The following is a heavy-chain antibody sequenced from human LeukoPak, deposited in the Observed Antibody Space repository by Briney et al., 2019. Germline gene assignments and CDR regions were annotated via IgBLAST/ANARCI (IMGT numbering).Heavy chain of an antibody. CDR3: ARGLYDSSGYYYNDAFDI. J-gene: IGHJ3*02. CDR2: IYHSGST. Sequence: PSETLSLTCTVSGGSISSSSYYWGWIRQPPGKGLEWIGSIYHSGSTYYNPSLKSRVTISVDTSKNQFSLKLSSVTAADTAVYYCARGLYDSSGYYYNDAFDIWGQGTMVTVSS. D-gene: IGHD3-22*01. CDR1: GGSISSSSYY. V-gene: IGHV4-39*07.